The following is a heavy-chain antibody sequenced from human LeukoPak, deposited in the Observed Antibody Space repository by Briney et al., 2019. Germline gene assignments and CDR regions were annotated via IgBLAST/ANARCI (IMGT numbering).Heavy chain of an antibody. V-gene: IGHV4-59*01. CDR2: IYYSGST. CDR1: GGSISSYY. Sequence: SETLSLTCTVSGGSISSYYWSWIRQPPGKGLEWSGYIYYSGSTNYNPSLKSRVTISVDTSKNQFSLKLSSVTAADTAVYYCARRAKRRDGYNPDYWGQGTLVTVSS. D-gene: IGHD5-24*01. J-gene: IGHJ4*02. CDR3: ARRAKRRDGYNPDY.